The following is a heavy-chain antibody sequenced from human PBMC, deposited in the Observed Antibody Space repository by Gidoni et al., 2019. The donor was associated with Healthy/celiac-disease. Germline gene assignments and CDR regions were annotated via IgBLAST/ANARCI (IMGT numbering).Heavy chain of an antibody. V-gene: IGHV4-59*01. J-gene: IGHJ4*02. D-gene: IGHD2-21*02. CDR3: ARGGDCGGDCYSFFYY. CDR1: GGSISSYY. Sequence: QVQLQESGPGLVKPSETLSLTCTVSGGSISSYYWSWIRQPPGKGLEWIGYIYYSKSTNYNPSLKGRVTISADTSKNQFSLKLTSVTAADTAMYYCARGGDCGGDCYSFFYYWGQGTLVTVSS. CDR2: IYYSKST.